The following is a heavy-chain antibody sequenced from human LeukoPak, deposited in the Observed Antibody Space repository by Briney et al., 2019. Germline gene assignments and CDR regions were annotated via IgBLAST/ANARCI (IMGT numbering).Heavy chain of an antibody. CDR3: ARGSAYYYDSSGYWISY. J-gene: IGHJ4*02. Sequence: GGSLRLSCAASGFIFSTYVMHWVRQTPGKGLEWVALIWYDGSSTYYADSVKGRFTISRDNSKNTLYLQMNSLRAEDTAVYYCARGSAYYYDSSGYWISYWGQGTLVTVSS. CDR2: IWYDGSST. D-gene: IGHD3-22*01. V-gene: IGHV3-33*01. CDR1: GFIFSTYV.